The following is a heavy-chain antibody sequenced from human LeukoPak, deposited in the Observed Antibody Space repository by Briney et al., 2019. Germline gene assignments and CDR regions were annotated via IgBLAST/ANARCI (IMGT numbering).Heavy chain of an antibody. V-gene: IGHV3-23*01. CDR1: GFTFSSYA. D-gene: IGHD2-21*02. CDR2: ISGSGGST. J-gene: IGHJ4*02. Sequence: PGGSLRLSCAASGFTFSSYAMSWVRQAPGKGLEWVSAISGSGGSTYYADSVKGRFTISRDNSKNTLYLQMNSLKTEDTAVYYCTSAHKVTTLNDYWGQGTLVTVSS. CDR3: TSAHKVTTLNDY.